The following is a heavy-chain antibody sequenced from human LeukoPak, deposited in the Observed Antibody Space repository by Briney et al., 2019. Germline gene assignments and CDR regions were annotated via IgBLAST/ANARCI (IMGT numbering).Heavy chain of an antibody. CDR3: ARDVKSILLIVVVVAATYYFDY. J-gene: IGHJ4*02. Sequence: PGRSLRLSCAASGFTFSSYAMQWVRQAPGKGLEWVAVISYDGSNKYYADSVKGRFTISRDNSKTTLYLQMNSLRAEDTAVYYCARDVKSILLIVVVVAATYYFDYWGQGTLVTVSS. CDR1: GFTFSSYA. D-gene: IGHD2-15*01. CDR2: ISYDGSNK. V-gene: IGHV3-30-3*01.